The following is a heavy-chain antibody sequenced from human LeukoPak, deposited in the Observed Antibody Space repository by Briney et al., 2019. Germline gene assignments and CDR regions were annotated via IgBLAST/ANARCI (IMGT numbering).Heavy chain of an antibody. D-gene: IGHD2-15*01. J-gene: IGHJ6*03. CDR3: ARGSGPTRYYYYYYMDV. CDR2: IKQDGSEK. V-gene: IGHV3-7*01. CDR1: GFTFSSYW. Sequence: TGGSLRLSCAASGFTFSSYWMSWVRQAPGKGLEWVANIKQDGSEKYYVDSVKGRFIISRDNAKNSLYLQMNSLRAEDTAVYYCARGSGPTRYYYYYYMDVWGKGTTVTVSS.